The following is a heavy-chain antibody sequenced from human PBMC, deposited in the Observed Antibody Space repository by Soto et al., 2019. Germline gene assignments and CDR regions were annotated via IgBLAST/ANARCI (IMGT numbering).Heavy chain of an antibody. CDR3: AREATVTQMETTDYDY. CDR1: GFTFSSYS. V-gene: IGHV3-48*02. D-gene: IGHD4-17*01. CDR2: ISSSSSTI. Sequence: GGSLRLSCAASGFTFSSYSMNWVRQAPGKGLEWVSYISSSSSTIYYADSVKGRFTISRDNAKNSLYLQMNSLRDEDTAVYYCAREATVTQMETTDYDYWGQGTLVTVSS. J-gene: IGHJ4*02.